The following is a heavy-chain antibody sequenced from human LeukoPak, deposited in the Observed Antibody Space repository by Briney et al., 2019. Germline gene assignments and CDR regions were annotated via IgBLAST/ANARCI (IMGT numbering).Heavy chain of an antibody. D-gene: IGHD6-19*01. J-gene: IGHJ4*02. CDR1: GYSFTSYW. CDR3: ARGVAVAGSVSDY. V-gene: IGHV5-51*01. Sequence: GESLKISCKGSGYSFTSYWIGWVRQMPGKGLEWMGIIYPGDSDTRYSPSFQGQVTISADQSISPAYLQWSSLKASDTAVYYCARGVAVAGSVSDYWGQGTLVTVSS. CDR2: IYPGDSDT.